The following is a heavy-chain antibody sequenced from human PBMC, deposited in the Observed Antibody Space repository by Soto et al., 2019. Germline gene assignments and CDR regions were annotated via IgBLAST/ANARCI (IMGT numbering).Heavy chain of an antibody. D-gene: IGHD3-22*01. V-gene: IGHV3-15*07. Sequence: GGSLRLSCAASGFTFSNAWMNWVRQAPGKGLEWVGRIKSKTDGGTTDYAAPVKGRFTISRDDSKNTLYLQMNSLKTEDTAVYYCTTYYYDSSGVFDYSGQGTLVTVSS. CDR2: IKSKTDGGTT. CDR1: GFTFSNAW. J-gene: IGHJ4*02. CDR3: TTYYYDSSGVFDY.